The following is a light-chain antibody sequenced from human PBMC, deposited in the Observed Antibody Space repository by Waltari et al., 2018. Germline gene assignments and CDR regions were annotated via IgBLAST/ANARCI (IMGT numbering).Light chain of an antibody. CDR3: QVWDGDADHPV. CDR1: DIRDKT. CDR2: DDT. J-gene: IGLJ2*01. V-gene: IGLV3-21*03. Sequence: YELTQPPSVSVAPGKTAKISCGGHDIRDKTVHWYQQKPGQAPVLVIYDDTVRPSGIPKRISGSDTATLTIARVEDGDEAVYYCQVWDGDADHPVFGGGTKLTVL.